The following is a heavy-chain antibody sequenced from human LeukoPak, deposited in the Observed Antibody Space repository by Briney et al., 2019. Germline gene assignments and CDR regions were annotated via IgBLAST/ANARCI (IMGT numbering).Heavy chain of an antibody. J-gene: IGHJ4*02. D-gene: IGHD5-18*01. CDR3: TTGNDYSYGSRFDY. CDR2: IKSETDGGTT. CDR1: GFTFSNAW. Sequence: PGGSLRLSCAASGFTFSNAWMSWVRQAPGKGLEWVGHIKSETDGGTTDYAAPVKGRFTISRDDSKNTLYLQMNSLKTEDTAVYYCTTGNDYSYGSRFDYWGQGTLVTVSS. V-gene: IGHV3-15*01.